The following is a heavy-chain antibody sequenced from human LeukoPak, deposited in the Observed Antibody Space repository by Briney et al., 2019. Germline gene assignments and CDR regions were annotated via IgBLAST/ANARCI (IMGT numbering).Heavy chain of an antibody. CDR3: ARETAVSGGMFFHF. V-gene: IGHV3-74*01. J-gene: IGHJ4*02. CDR1: GFTFSNSW. Sequence: GGSLRLSCAASGFTFSNSWMHWVRQAPGKGLVWVSRINIDGSSTTYADSVKGRFTISRDNAKNTLYLQMNTLRAEDTAVYYCARETAVSGGMFFHFWGPGTLVTVSS. CDR2: INIDGSST. D-gene: IGHD3-16*01.